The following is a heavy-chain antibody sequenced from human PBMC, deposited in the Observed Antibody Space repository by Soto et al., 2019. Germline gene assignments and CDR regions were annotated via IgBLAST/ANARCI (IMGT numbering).Heavy chain of an antibody. CDR1: GFTFSSYS. D-gene: IGHD5-12*01. J-gene: IGHJ4*02. V-gene: IGHV3-21*01. Sequence: GESLKISCAASGFTFSSYSMNWVRQAPGKGLEWVSSISSSSSYIYYADSVKGRFTISRDNAKNSLYLQMNSLRAEDTAVYYCARGGDGYNYFDYWGQGTLVTVSS. CDR3: ARGGDGYNYFDY. CDR2: ISSSSSYI.